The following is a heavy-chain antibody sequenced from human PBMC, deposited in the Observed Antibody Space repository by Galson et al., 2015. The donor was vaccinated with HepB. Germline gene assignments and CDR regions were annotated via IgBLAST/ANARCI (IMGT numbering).Heavy chain of an antibody. CDR2: ITYDGSNKSYADSVDGTNK. D-gene: IGHD3-16*01. CDR1: GFTFSSHG. V-gene: IGHV3-30*18. J-gene: IGHJ4*02. CDR3: AKGLMGSDY. Sequence: SLRLSCAASGFTFSSHGMHWVRQAPGKGLEWVADITYDGSNKSYADSVDGTNKYYADSVKGRFTISRDNPKQTLYLQMNSLRAADTAVYYCAKGLMGSDYWGQGTLVTVSS.